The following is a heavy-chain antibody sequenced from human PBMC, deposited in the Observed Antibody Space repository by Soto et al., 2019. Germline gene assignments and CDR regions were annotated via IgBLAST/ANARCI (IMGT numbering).Heavy chain of an antibody. V-gene: IGHV3-48*03. CDR1: GFTFSSYE. Sequence: GSLRLSCAVSGFTFSSYEMNWVRQSPWKGLEWVSYIGTSGKTIYYADSVRGRFTISRDNAKNSLYLQMNSLRAEDTAVYFCARDPAIYSGKFDYGLDVWGRGTTVTV. J-gene: IGHJ6*02. D-gene: IGHD4-4*01. CDR3: ARDPAIYSGKFDYGLDV. CDR2: IGTSGKTI.